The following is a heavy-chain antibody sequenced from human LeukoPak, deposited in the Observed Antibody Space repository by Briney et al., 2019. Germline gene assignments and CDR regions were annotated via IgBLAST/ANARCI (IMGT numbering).Heavy chain of an antibody. V-gene: IGHV5-10-1*01. D-gene: IGHD6-13*01. CDR2: IYPSDSYT. J-gene: IGHJ3*02. Sequence: GESLKISCKGSGYSFTSYRIGWVRQMPGKGLEWMGIIYPSDSYTNYSPSFQGHVTISVDKSISTAYLQWSSLKASDTAMYYCARRIAADAFDIWGQGTMVTVSS. CDR1: GYSFTSYR. CDR3: ARRIAADAFDI.